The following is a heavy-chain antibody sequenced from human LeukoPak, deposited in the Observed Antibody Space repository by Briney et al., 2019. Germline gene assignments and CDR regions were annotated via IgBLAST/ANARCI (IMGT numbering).Heavy chain of an antibody. D-gene: IGHD1-1*01. J-gene: IGHJ6*03. CDR3: ARGRVSSSTWYSTYYYYFYMDV. CDR1: GGSISNHF. V-gene: IGHV4-59*11. Sequence: SETLSLTCTVSGGSISNHFWSWIRQPPGKGLEYIGYIYYSGSTNYNPSLKSRVTISVDTSKNQFSLRLTSVTAADTAVYFCARGRVSSSTWYSTYYYYFYMDVWGKGTTVTVSS. CDR2: IYYSGST.